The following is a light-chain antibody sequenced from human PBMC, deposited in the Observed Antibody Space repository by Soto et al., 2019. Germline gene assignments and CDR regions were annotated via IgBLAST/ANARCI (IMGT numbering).Light chain of an antibody. V-gene: IGKV1D-16*01. CDR2: AAS. CDR1: QGVGSW. CDR3: QQYNRFPPT. Sequence: DIQMTQSPSSLSASVGDRVTITCRASQGVGSWLAWYQQKPEKAPKSLTYAASSLQSRVPSRFSGSGSGTDFTLTISSLQPEDFATYYCQQYNRFPPTFGGGTKVEIK. J-gene: IGKJ4*01.